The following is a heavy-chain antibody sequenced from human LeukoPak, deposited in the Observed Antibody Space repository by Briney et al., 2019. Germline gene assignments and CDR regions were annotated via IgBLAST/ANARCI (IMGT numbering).Heavy chain of an antibody. CDR1: GYTFSSYY. CDR2: INPSGGST. Sequence: ASVKVSCKASGYTFSSYYMHWVRQAPGQGLGWMGIINPSGGSTSYAQKFQGRVTMTRDTSTSTLNMELSSLRSEDTAVYYCARADSGGDSSGYKWFDPWGQGTLVTVSS. D-gene: IGHD3-22*01. CDR3: ARADSGGDSSGYKWFDP. J-gene: IGHJ5*02. V-gene: IGHV1-46*01.